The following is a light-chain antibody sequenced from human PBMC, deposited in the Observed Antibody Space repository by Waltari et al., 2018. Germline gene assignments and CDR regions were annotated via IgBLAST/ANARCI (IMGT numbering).Light chain of an antibody. V-gene: IGLV3-21*02. Sequence: SYVLTQPHSVSVAPGQTARIPCGGDRIEAKSVHWYQQKPGQAPVPVVLEDSDRPSGIPERFSGANSGNTATLTISRVEGGDEADYFCQVWDSSGDLLVIFGGGTKLTVL. CDR1: RIEAKS. CDR3: QVWDSSGDLLVI. CDR2: EDS. J-gene: IGLJ2*01.